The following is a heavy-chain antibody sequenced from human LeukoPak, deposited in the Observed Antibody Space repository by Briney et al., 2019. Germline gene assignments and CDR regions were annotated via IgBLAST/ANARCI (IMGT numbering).Heavy chain of an antibody. CDR3: AQQVGYCSSGSCYFTY. CDR1: GFSFNTYA. CDR2: ISNTGGST. J-gene: IGHJ1*01. V-gene: IGHV3-23*01. D-gene: IGHD2-15*01. Sequence: GGSLRLSCAASGFSFNTYAMSWARQDPGEGLEWVSAISNTGGSTYYADSVKGRFTISRDKSKNTLSLQMNSLRAEDTAVYYCAQQVGYCSSGSCYFTYWGQGTLVTVSS.